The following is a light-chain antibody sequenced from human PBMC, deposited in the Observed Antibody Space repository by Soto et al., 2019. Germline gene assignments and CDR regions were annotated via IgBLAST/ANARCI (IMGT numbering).Light chain of an antibody. CDR2: AAS. Sequence: EIMMTQSPGTLSVSPGEGATLSCTASQSVNLNLAWYQQKPGQPPRLLLYAASTRATRIPVRFRGSGSGTDFSLTISSLQSEDSAVNYCHQYNTWPRGTFGPGTKVEIK. J-gene: IGKJ3*01. CDR1: QSVNLN. CDR3: HQYNTWPRGT. V-gene: IGKV3-15*01.